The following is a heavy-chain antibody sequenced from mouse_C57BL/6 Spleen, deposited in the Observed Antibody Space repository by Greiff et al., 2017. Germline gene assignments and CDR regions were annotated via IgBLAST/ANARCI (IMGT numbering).Heavy chain of an antibody. CDR2: IWSDGST. Sequence: VKLVESGPGLVAPSQSLSITCTVSGFSLTSYGVHWVRQPPGKGLEWLVVIWSDGSTTYNAALKSRLSISKDNSKSQVFLQMNSLQTDDTAVYYCARHGDGGFADWGQGTLVTVSA. J-gene: IGHJ3*01. CDR3: ARHGDGGFAD. V-gene: IGHV2-6-1*01. D-gene: IGHD3-3*01. CDR1: GFSLTSYG.